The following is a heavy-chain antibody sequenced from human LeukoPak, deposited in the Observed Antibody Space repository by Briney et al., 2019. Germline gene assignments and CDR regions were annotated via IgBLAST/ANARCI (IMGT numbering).Heavy chain of an antibody. V-gene: IGHV4-59*01. J-gene: IGHJ5*02. D-gene: IGHD6-25*01. CDR1: GGSISSYY. CDR2: TYYSGST. CDR3: ARTHRQRAGWFDP. Sequence: KTSETLSLTCTVSGGSISSYYWSWIRQPPGKGLEWIGYTYYSGSTNYNPSLKSRVTISVDTSKNQFSLKLSSVTAADTAVYYCARTHRQRAGWFDPWGQGTLVTVSS.